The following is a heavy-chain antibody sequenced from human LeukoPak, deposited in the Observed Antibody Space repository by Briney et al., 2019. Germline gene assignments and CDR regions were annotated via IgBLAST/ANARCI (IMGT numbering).Heavy chain of an antibody. Sequence: GSLRLSCAASGFTLSSYWMSWVRQAPGKGLEGVANIKQDGSEKYYVDSVKRRFTISRDNAKNSLYLQMNSLRAEDTAVYYCARDRAATVTKDRGFDYWGQGTLVTVSS. CDR1: GFTLSSYW. CDR2: IKQDGSEK. D-gene: IGHD4-17*01. CDR3: ARDRAATVTKDRGFDY. V-gene: IGHV3-7*03. J-gene: IGHJ4*02.